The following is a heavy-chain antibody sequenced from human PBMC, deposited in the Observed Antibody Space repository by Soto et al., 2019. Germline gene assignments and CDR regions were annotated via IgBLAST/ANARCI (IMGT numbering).Heavy chain of an antibody. V-gene: IGHV1-69*12. D-gene: IGHD6-19*01. J-gene: IGHJ2*01. CDR1: GGTFSSYA. CDR3: AQTLGLAVAGPGRFDL. CDR2: IIPLFGTA. Sequence: QVQLVQSGAEVKKPGSSVKVPCKASGGTFSSYAISWVRQAPGQGLEWMGGIIPLFGTANYAQKFQGRVTITADESTSTAYMELSSLTSEDTAVYYCAQTLGLAVAGPGRFDLWGRGTLVTVSS.